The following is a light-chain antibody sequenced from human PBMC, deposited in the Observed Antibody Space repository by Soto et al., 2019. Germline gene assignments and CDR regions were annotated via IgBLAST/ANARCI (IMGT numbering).Light chain of an antibody. Sequence: EIQMTQSPSTLSASVGDRVTIICRASQSISTQLAWYQQKPGQPPKLLIYWASTRESGVPDRFSGSGSGTDFTLTISSLQAEDVAVYYSQQYLSTPLTSAGGTK. V-gene: IGKV4-1*01. J-gene: IGKJ4*01. CDR3: QQYLSTPLT. CDR2: WAS. CDR1: QSISTQ.